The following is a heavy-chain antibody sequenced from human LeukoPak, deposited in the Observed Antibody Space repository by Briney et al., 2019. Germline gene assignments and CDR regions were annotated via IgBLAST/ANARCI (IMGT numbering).Heavy chain of an antibody. CDR1: GFTVSSNY. J-gene: IGHJ6*02. D-gene: IGHD4-17*01. Sequence: PGGSLRLSCAASGFTVSSNYMSWVRQAPGKGLEWVSVVYSGGSTYYADSVKGRFTISRDNSKNTLYLQMNSLRAEDTAVYYCARDPGGDYYSYGMDVWGQGTTVTVSS. CDR2: VYSGGST. CDR3: ARDPGGDYYSYGMDV. V-gene: IGHV3-66*02.